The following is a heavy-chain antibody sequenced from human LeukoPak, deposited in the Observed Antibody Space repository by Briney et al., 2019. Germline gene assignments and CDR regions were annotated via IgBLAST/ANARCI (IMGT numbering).Heavy chain of an antibody. CDR3: ARSPGGYWSSSWYNNWFDP. J-gene: IGHJ5*02. CDR2: IYYSGST. Sequence: SETLSLTCTVSGGSISSYYWSWIRQPPGKGLEWIGYIYYSGSTNYNPSLKSRVTISVDTSKNQFSLKLSSATAADTAVYYCARSPGGYWSSSWYNNWFDPWGQGTLVTVSS. CDR1: GGSISSYY. D-gene: IGHD6-13*01. V-gene: IGHV4-59*01.